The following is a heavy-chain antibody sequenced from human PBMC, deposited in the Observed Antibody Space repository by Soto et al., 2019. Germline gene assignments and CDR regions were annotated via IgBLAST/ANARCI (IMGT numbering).Heavy chain of an antibody. D-gene: IGHD3-10*01. CDR2: INPNSGNT. V-gene: IGHV1-18*04. CDR1: GYTFTGYY. J-gene: IGHJ6*02. CDR3: ARVSGKAMVRVRAYGMDV. Sequence: GASVKVSCKASGYTFTGYYMHWVRQAPGQGLEWMGWINPNSGNTNYAQKLQGRVTMTTDTSTSTAYMELRSLRSDDTAVYYCARVSGKAMVRVRAYGMDVWGQGTTVTVSS.